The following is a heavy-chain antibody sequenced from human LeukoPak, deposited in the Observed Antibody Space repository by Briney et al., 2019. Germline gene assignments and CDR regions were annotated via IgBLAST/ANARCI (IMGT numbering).Heavy chain of an antibody. CDR2: ISSSGSTI. CDR3: ARARRGTALDAFDI. V-gene: IGHV3-11*01. CDR1: GFTFSDYY. J-gene: IGHJ3*02. D-gene: IGHD3-16*01. Sequence: GGSLRLSCAASGFTFSDYYMSWIRQASGKGLEWVSYISSSGSTIYYADSVKGRFTISRDNAKNSLYLQMNSLRAEDTAAYYCARARRGTALDAFDIWGQGTMVTVSS.